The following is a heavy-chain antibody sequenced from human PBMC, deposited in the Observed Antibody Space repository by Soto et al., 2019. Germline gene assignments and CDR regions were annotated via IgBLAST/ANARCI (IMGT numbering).Heavy chain of an antibody. CDR1: GFTFSNYW. CDR2: INTDGRST. Sequence: GGSLRLSCAASGFTFSNYWMHWVRQAPGKGLVWVSRINTDGRSTTYADSVKGRFAISRDNAKNTLYLQMNSLRAEDTAVYYCARDLILGIAAAGSIFDYWGQGTLVTV. J-gene: IGHJ4*02. D-gene: IGHD6-13*01. V-gene: IGHV3-74*01. CDR3: ARDLILGIAAAGSIFDY.